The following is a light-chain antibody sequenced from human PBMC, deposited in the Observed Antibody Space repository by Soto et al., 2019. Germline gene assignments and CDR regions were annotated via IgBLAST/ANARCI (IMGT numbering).Light chain of an antibody. J-gene: IGKJ5*01. CDR1: QSISSY. V-gene: IGKV1-39*01. Sequence: DIQMTQSPSSLSASVGDRVTITCRASQSISSYLNWYQQTPGKAPKLLIYAASSLQSGVPSRFSGSGSGTDFTLTISSLQPEDFATYYCQQANSFPSFGQGTRLEIK. CDR2: AAS. CDR3: QQANSFPS.